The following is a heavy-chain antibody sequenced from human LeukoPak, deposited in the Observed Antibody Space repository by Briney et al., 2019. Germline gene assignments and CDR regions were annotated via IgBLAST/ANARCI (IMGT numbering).Heavy chain of an antibody. Sequence: GWSLRLSCAASGFTFSNYVMHWVRQAPAKALEWVASIRHDESIIHYTDSVKGRFTISRDTSKNTLYLQMNSLRGDDTAVYYCARVRIMNHDQAFDIWGQGTMVTVSS. CDR3: ARVRIMNHDQAFDI. V-gene: IGHV3-30*02. CDR1: GFTFSNYV. J-gene: IGHJ3*02. D-gene: IGHD1-14*01. CDR2: IRHDESII.